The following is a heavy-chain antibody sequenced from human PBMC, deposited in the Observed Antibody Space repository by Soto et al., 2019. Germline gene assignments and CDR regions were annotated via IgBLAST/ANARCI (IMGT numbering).Heavy chain of an antibody. CDR1: GYTLTELS. Sequence: QVQRVQSGAEVKKPGASVKVSCKVSGYTLTELSMHWVRQAPGKGLEGMGGFDPEDGETSYAQKFQGRVTMTEDTSTATAYMELSSLSSEDTAVYYWATDGGDQYGFEGDAFDIWGQGTMVTVSS. CDR3: ATDGGDQYGFEGDAFDI. J-gene: IGHJ3*02. CDR2: FDPEDGET. V-gene: IGHV1-24*01. D-gene: IGHD3-16*01.